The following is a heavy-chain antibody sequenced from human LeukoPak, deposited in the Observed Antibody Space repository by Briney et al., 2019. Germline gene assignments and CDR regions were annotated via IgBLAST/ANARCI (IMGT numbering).Heavy chain of an antibody. Sequence: PGESLRLSCAASGFTFTTYWMSWVRQAPGKGLEWVANIKQDGTEKYYVDSVKGRFTISRDNAKNSLYLQMNSLRAEDTAVYYCARNGLAANGYFDYWGQGTLVTVSS. CDR1: GFTFTTYW. J-gene: IGHJ4*02. V-gene: IGHV3-7*01. CDR3: ARNGLAANGYFDY. CDR2: IKQDGTEK. D-gene: IGHD2-8*01.